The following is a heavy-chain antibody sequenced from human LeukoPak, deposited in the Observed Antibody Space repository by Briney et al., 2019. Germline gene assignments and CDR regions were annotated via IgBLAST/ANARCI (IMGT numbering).Heavy chain of an antibody. D-gene: IGHD6-19*01. V-gene: IGHV4-59*01. J-gene: IGHJ4*02. CDR1: GGSISSYY. CDR2: IYYSGST. CDR3: ARQYGWTFDY. Sequence: PSETLSLTCTVSGGSISSYYWSWIRQPPGKGLEWIGYIYYSGSTNYNPSLKSRVTISVDTSKNQFSLKLSSVTAADTAVYYCARQYGWTFDYWGQGTLVTVSS.